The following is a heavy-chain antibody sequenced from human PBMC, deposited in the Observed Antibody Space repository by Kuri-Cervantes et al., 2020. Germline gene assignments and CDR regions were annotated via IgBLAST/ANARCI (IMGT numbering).Heavy chain of an antibody. D-gene: IGHD6-19*01. CDR3: ARSAAHSSGWFSFWFDP. Sequence: ASVKVSCKASGYTFSDHYMHWVRQAPGQGLEWMGWINPNSGGTKYAQKFQGWVTMTRDTSISTAYMELSRLRSDDTAVYYCARSAAHSSGWFSFWFDPWGQGTLVTVSS. CDR2: INPNSGGT. V-gene: IGHV1-2*04. CDR1: GYTFSDHY. J-gene: IGHJ5*02.